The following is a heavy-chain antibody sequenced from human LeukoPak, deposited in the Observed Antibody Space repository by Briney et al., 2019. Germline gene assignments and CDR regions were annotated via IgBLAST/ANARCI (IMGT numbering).Heavy chain of an antibody. V-gene: IGHV4-61*02. J-gene: IGHJ6*03. CDR3: ARDHGSSWNYYYYYMDV. D-gene: IGHD6-13*01. Sequence: SETLSLTCTVSGGSISSGSYYWSWIRQPAGKGLEWIGRIYTSGSTNYNPSLKSRVTISVDTSKNQFSLKLSSVTAADTAVYYCARDHGSSWNYYYYYMDVWGKGTTVTVSS. CDR1: GGSISSGSYY. CDR2: IYTSGST.